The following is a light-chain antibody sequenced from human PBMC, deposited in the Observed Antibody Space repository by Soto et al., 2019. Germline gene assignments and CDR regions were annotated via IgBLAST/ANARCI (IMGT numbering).Light chain of an antibody. CDR1: QSVTSTY. CDR3: QQYATSPYT. V-gene: IGKV3-20*01. J-gene: IGKJ2*01. CDR2: GTS. Sequence: EIVLTQSPGTLSLSPGERATLSCRASQSVTSTYLAWYQQFPGQAPRLLVYGTSARATGIPDRFSGSGSGTDFTLTISRLEPEDFAVYYCQQYATSPYTFGQGTKLEI.